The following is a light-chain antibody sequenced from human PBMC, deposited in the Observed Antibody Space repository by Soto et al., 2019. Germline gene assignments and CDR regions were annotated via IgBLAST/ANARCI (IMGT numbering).Light chain of an antibody. J-gene: IGKJ4*01. Sequence: EIVMTQSPATLSVSPGDSATLSCRASQSIDYNVAWYQQKPGQAPRLLIYGASNRVTGVSARSSGSGSGTDFSLTISSLQSEDFAVYYCQQYTKRPPTFGGGTKVDIK. V-gene: IGKV3-15*01. CDR2: GAS. CDR1: QSIDYN. CDR3: QQYTKRPPT.